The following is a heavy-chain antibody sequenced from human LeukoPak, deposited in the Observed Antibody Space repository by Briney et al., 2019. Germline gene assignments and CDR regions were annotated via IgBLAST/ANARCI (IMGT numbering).Heavy chain of an antibody. V-gene: IGHV4-39*07. CDR2: IYYSGST. CDR1: GGSISSSSYY. J-gene: IGHJ4*02. D-gene: IGHD3-10*01. Sequence: SETLSLTCTVSGGSISSSSYYWGWIRQPPGKGLEWIGSIYYSGSTYYNPSLKSRVTISVDTSKNQFSLKLGSVTAADTAVYYCARGTTYYGSGSYYNPPYYFDYWGQGTLVTVSS. CDR3: ARGTTYYGSGSYYNPPYYFDY.